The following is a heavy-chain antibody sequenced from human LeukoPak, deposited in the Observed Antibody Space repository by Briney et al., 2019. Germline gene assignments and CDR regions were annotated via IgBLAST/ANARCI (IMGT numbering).Heavy chain of an antibody. Sequence: SETLSLTCTVSGGSISSGGYYWSWIRQPPGKGLEWIGYIYYSGSTNYNPSLKSRVTISVDTSKNQFSLKLSSVTAADTAVYYCARGSIVATLHFDYWGQGTLVTVSS. D-gene: IGHD5-12*01. CDR3: ARGSIVATLHFDY. CDR2: IYYSGST. J-gene: IGHJ4*02. V-gene: IGHV4-61*08. CDR1: GGSISSGGYY.